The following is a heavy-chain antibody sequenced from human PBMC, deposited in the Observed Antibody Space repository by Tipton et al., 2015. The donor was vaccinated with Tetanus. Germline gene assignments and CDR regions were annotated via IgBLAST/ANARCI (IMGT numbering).Heavy chain of an antibody. D-gene: IGHD4-11*01. CDR3: ARNVYTVTNDAFDI. V-gene: IGHV4-30-4*01. CDR1: GDSVSTGNFY. CDR2: IHHSGLA. Sequence: TLSLTCTVSGDSVSTGNFYWSWIRQPPGKGLEWIAFIHHSGLAFSKPSLKSRVSISIDTSQNQFFLRLTSVTAADTAVYFCARNVYTVTNDAFDIWGHGTLVNVSS. J-gene: IGHJ3*02.